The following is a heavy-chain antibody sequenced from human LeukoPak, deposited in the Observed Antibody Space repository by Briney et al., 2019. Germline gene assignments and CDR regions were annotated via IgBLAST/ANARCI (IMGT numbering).Heavy chain of an antibody. V-gene: IGHV3-7*01. CDR1: GFSLSNYW. D-gene: IGHD6-13*01. CDR2: IEQNGIQR. J-gene: IGHJ4*02. Sequence: GGSLRLSCAASGFSLSNYWMNWVRQSPGKGLEWVAYIEQNGIQRSYVDSVNGRFPISRDSAKNLLFLQMNSLRAEDTAIYYCARRPPPHSGISWLDYWGQGTLVTVSS. CDR3: ARRPPPHSGISWLDY.